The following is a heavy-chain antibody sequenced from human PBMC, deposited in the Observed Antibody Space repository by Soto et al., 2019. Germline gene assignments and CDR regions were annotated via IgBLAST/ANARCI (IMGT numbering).Heavy chain of an antibody. CDR1: GGSISNGGYY. Sequence: SETLSLTCTVSGGSISNGGYYWTWIRQHPGKGLEWIGYIYYSGSTYYNPSLKSRVTISVDTSKNQFSLKLTSVTAADTAVYYCARDVTDFWSGHEGMDVWGQGTTVPVSS. CDR2: IYYSGST. CDR3: ARDVTDFWSGHEGMDV. V-gene: IGHV4-31*03. J-gene: IGHJ6*02. D-gene: IGHD3-3*01.